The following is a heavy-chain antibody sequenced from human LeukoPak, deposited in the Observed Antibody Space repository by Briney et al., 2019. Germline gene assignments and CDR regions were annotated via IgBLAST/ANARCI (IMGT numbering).Heavy chain of an antibody. V-gene: IGHV4-59*01. J-gene: IGHJ5*02. CDR3: ARGGGGNCGGACYLNWFDP. CDR1: GDSISSYY. CDR2: IFYSGSP. D-gene: IGHD2-21*02. Sequence: SETLSLTCTVSGDSISSYYWSWIRQPPGKGLEWIGYIFYSGSPKYNPSLKSRVTISVDTSKNQFSLKLNSVTAADPAVYYCARGGGGNCGGACYLNWFDPWGQGTLVTVSS.